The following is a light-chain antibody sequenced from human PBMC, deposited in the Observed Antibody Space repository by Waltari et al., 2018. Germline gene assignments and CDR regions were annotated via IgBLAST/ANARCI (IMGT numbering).Light chain of an antibody. CDR1: SSNIGGNF. Sequence: QSVLTQPPSASGTPGQSITISCSGSSSNIGGNFVYWYHQLPGTAPRLRLYRNNQHPSGVPDRFSGSRAGTSASLAISGLRSEDEGDYYCAVWDDSLSGYIFGPGTRV. CDR2: RNN. J-gene: IGLJ1*01. V-gene: IGLV1-47*01. CDR3: AVWDDSLSGYI.